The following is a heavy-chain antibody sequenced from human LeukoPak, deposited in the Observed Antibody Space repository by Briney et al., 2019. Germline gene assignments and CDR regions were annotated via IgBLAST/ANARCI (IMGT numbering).Heavy chain of an antibody. D-gene: IGHD3-10*01. CDR3: ARAGWIITSGIDY. CDR1: AGSISSSDYY. V-gene: IGHV4-39*07. CDR2: IYHIGST. Sequence: SETLSLTCTVSAGSISSSDYYWAWIRQPPGKGLEWIGTIYHIGSTYYSPSLGSRVTMSVDTSKNEFSLNLKSVTAADTAVYYCARAGWIITSGIDYWGQGALVTVSS. J-gene: IGHJ4*02.